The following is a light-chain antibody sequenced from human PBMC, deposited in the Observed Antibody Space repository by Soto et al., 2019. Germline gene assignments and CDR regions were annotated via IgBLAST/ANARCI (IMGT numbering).Light chain of an antibody. CDR2: DAS. V-gene: IGKV1-5*01. CDR3: QQYNSYWT. CDR1: QSISSW. Sequence: DIQMTQSPSTLSASLVDRVTITCRASQSISSWLAWYQQKPGKAPKLLIYDASSLESGVPSRFSGSGSGTEFTLTISSPQPDDFATYYCQQYNSYWTFGQGTKV. J-gene: IGKJ1*01.